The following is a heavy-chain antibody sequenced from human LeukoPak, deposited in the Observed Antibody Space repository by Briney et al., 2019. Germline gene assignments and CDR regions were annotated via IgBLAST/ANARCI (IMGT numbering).Heavy chain of an antibody. D-gene: IGHD6-25*01. Sequence: GSLRLSCAASGFTFSTYEMNWVRQAPGKGLEWVSYINIGSGSSIYYADSVRGRFTISRDNAKNSLYLQMNSLRAEDTAVYYCARRIGAGYGMDVWGQGTTVTVSS. CDR3: ARRIGAGYGMDV. CDR2: INIGSGSSI. J-gene: IGHJ6*02. CDR1: GFTFSTYE. V-gene: IGHV3-48*03.